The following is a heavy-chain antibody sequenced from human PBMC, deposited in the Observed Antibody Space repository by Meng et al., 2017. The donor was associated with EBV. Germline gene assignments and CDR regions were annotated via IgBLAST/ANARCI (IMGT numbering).Heavy chain of an antibody. Sequence: QVQLVQSGAELKKPGAFVKVSCKASGYSLSTFAMNWVRQAPGQGLEWMGWFNTDTGYATYAQGFRGRFVFSLETSVSTAYLQINSLRAADTAMYYCARGLAYGDYGVDYWGQGTLVTVYS. CDR1: GYSLSTFA. J-gene: IGHJ4*02. CDR2: FNTDTGYA. V-gene: IGHV7-4-1*02. D-gene: IGHD2-21*01. CDR3: ARGLAYGDYGVDY.